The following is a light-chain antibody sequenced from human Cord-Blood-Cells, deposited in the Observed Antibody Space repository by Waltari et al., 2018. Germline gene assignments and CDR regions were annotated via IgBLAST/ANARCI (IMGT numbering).Light chain of an antibody. CDR1: SSDVGGYNY. Sequence: QSALTQPASVFGSPGQSTTISCTGTSSDVGGYNYVSWYQQHPGKAPKLMIYDVSNRPSGVSNRFSGSKSGNTASLTISGLQAEDEADYYCSSYTSSSTLVFGTGTKVTVL. CDR2: DVS. J-gene: IGLJ1*01. CDR3: SSYTSSSTLV. V-gene: IGLV2-14*01.